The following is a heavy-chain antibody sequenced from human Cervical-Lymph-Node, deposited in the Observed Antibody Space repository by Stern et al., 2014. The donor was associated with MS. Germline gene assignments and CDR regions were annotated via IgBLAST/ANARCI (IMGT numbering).Heavy chain of an antibody. J-gene: IGHJ4*02. Sequence: QVQLQESGPGLVKPSETLSLTCTVSGGSISSSSYYWGWIRQPPGKGLEWIGSIYYSGSTYYNPSLKSRVTISVDTSKNQFSLKLSSVTAADTAVYYCARRRTQGYFDYWGQGTLVTVSS. CDR1: GGSISSSSYY. CDR3: ARRRTQGYFDY. V-gene: IGHV4-39*01. CDR2: IYYSGST.